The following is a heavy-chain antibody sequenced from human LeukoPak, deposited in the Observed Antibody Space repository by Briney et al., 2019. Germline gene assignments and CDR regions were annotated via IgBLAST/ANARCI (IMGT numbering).Heavy chain of an antibody. CDR2: IDPSDSYT. CDR1: GYSFISYW. D-gene: IGHD3-10*01. CDR3: ATSMVRGVSKRGAFDI. J-gene: IGHJ3*02. V-gene: IGHV5-10-1*01. Sequence: GESLKISCQGSGYSFISYWISWVRQMPGKGLEWMGTIDPSDSYTNYSPSFQGHVTISTDESISTAYLQWSNLKASDTAIYYCATSMVRGVSKRGAFDIWGQGTRVTISS.